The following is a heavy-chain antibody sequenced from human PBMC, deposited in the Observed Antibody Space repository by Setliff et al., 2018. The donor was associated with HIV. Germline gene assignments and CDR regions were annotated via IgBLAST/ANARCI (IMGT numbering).Heavy chain of an antibody. D-gene: IGHD2-15*01. Sequence: GASVKVSCKASGYTFTDYSIHWVRQAPGQSLEWMGWISGANGNTKYSQEFQGRVTITRDTSATTAYMELSSLTSEDTAVYYCARDGCSGQRCYLFNWFDPWGQGTLVTVSS. V-gene: IGHV1-3*01. J-gene: IGHJ5*02. CDR3: ARDGCSGQRCYLFNWFDP. CDR2: ISGANGNT. CDR1: GYTFTDYS.